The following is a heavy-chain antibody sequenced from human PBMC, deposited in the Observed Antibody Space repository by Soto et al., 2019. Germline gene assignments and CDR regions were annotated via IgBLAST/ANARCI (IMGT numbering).Heavy chain of an antibody. D-gene: IGHD3-22*01. CDR3: AKDPQYRYYDSSGTY. CDR2: ISGSGGST. J-gene: IGHJ4*02. CDR1: GFTFSSYA. V-gene: IGHV3-23*01. Sequence: GGSLRLSCAASGFTFSSYAISWVRQAPGKGLEWVSAISGSGGSTYYADSVKGRFTISRDNSKNTMYLQMNSLRVEDTAVYYCAKDPQYRYYDSSGTYWGQGTLVTVSS.